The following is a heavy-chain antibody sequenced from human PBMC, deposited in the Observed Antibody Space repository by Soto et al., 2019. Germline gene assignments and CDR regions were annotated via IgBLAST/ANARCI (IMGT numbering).Heavy chain of an antibody. CDR1: GGTFSSYA. CDR3: ARDRGPSSGYYPYWFDP. D-gene: IGHD3-22*01. J-gene: IGHJ5*02. CDR2: IIPIFGTA. V-gene: IGHV1-69*13. Sequence: SVKVSCKASGGTFSSYAISWVRQAPGQGLEWMGEIIPIFGTANYAQKFQGRATITADESTSTAYMELSSLRSEDTAVYYCARDRGPSSGYYPYWFDPWGQGTLVTVSS.